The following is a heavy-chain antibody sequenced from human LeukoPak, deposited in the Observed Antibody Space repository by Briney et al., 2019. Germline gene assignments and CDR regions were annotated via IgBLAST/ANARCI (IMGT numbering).Heavy chain of an antibody. V-gene: IGHV1-69*06. CDR1: GGTFSSYA. CDR3: ARVIVISPYCSGGSCYSEIDY. J-gene: IGHJ4*02. Sequence: GSSVKVSCKASGGTFSSYAISWVRQAPGQGLEWMGGIIPIFGTANYAQKFQGRVTITADKSTSTAYMELRSLRSDDTAVYYCARVIVISPYCSGGSCYSEIDYWGQGTLVTVSS. CDR2: IIPIFGTA. D-gene: IGHD2-15*01.